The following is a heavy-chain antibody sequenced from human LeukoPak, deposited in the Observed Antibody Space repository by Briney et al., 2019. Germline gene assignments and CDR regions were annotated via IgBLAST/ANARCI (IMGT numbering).Heavy chain of an antibody. Sequence: GGSLRLSCAASGFTFSSYWMSWVRQAPGKGLEWVANIKQDGSEKYYVDSVKGRFTISRDNSKNTLYLQMNSLRAEDTAVYYCAKDMDHDYDDYGFDYWGQGTPVTVSS. CDR2: IKQDGSEK. CDR3: AKDMDHDYDDYGFDY. J-gene: IGHJ4*02. D-gene: IGHD4-17*01. V-gene: IGHV3-7*01. CDR1: GFTFSSYW.